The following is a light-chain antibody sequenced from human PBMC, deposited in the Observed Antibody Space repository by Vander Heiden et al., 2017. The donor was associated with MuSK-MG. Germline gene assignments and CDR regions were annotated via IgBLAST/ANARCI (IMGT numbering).Light chain of an antibody. CDR3: QHDNTSPLS. CDR1: QGLSNY. J-gene: IGKJ2*03. CDR2: GAS. Sequence: DIQMTQSPSSLSASVGERVTLTCRASQGLSNYHVWSQQKPGKAPKSLIYGASSVQSRVPSKFSGSGSGTVFTLTISRLQPEDFATYCCQHDNTSPLSFGQGTKLEIK. V-gene: IGKV1-16*02.